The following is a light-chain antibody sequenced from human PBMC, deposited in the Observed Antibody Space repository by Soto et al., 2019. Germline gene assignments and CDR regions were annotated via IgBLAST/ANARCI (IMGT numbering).Light chain of an antibody. V-gene: IGLV2-14*01. CDR2: GVS. Sequence: QSVLTQPASVSGSPGQSITISCTGTSSDVGGYNYVSWYQQHPGKAPKLMIYGVSYRPSGVSNRFSGSKSGNTASLTISGLQAEDEADYYCSSLTTNTPVVFGGGTKLTVL. CDR1: SSDVGGYNY. CDR3: SSLTTNTPVV. J-gene: IGLJ2*01.